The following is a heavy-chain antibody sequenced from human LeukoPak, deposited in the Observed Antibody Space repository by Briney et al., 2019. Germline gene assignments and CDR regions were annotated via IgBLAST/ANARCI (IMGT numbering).Heavy chain of an antibody. V-gene: IGHV1-2*02. Sequence: GASVKVSCKGSGYTFTGYYMHWVRQAPGQGLEWMGWINPNSGDTGYAQKFRGRVTMTRDTSISTAYMELSRLRSDDTAVYYGARGLGPNNFLDYWGQGTLVTVSS. D-gene: IGHD1-26*01. CDR2: INPNSGDT. CDR3: ARGLGPNNFLDY. CDR1: GYTFTGYY. J-gene: IGHJ4*02.